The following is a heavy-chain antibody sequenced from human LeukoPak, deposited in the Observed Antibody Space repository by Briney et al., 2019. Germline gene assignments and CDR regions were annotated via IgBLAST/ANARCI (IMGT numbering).Heavy chain of an antibody. Sequence: GGSLRLSCEATGFTFSSSAISWVRRAPGRGLEWVSTNSGGSTYSADSVRGRFTISRDNSKNTLYLQMNSLRAEDTAVYYCAKGKYYYDLWGQGTPVTVSS. CDR1: GFTFSSSA. V-gene: IGHV3-23*01. J-gene: IGHJ4*02. D-gene: IGHD6-6*01. CDR3: AKGKYYYDL. CDR2: NSGGST.